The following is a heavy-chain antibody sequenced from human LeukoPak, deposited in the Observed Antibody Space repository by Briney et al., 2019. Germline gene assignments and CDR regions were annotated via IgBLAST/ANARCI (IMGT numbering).Heavy chain of an antibody. CDR2: ISHSGSA. D-gene: IGHD4-11*01. CDR1: GESFRAYY. V-gene: IGHV4-34*01. CDR3: ARGDYGNQRSNNWFDP. J-gene: IGHJ5*02. Sequence: SETLSLTCAVYGESFRAYYWTWLRQPPGKGLEWIGEISHSGSANYNPSLKSRVTISVDTSKNQFSLRLSSVTAADAAVYYCARGDYGNQRSNNWFDPWGPGTLVTVSS.